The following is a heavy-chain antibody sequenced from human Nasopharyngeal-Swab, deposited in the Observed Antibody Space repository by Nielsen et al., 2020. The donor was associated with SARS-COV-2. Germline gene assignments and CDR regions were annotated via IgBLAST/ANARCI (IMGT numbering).Heavy chain of an antibody. V-gene: IGHV5-51*01. D-gene: IGHD2-2*01. CDR2: IYPGDSDT. Sequence: GESLKISCKGSGYSFTSYWTGWVRQMPGKGLEWMGIIYPGDSDTRYSPSFQGQVTISADKSISTAYLQWSSLKASDTAMYYCASLPNPYQGWFDPWGQGTLVTVSS. CDR1: GYSFTSYW. J-gene: IGHJ5*02. CDR3: ASLPNPYQGWFDP.